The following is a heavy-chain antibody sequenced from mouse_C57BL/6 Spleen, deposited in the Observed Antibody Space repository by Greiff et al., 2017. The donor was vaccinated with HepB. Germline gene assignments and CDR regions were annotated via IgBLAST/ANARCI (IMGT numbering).Heavy chain of an antibody. V-gene: IGHV5-4*01. CDR2: ISDGGSYT. D-gene: IGHD1-1*01. Sequence: EVKLVESGGGLVKPGGSLKLSCAASGFTFSSYAMSWVRQTPEKRLEWVATISDGGSYTYYPDNVKGRFTISRDNVKNNLYLQMSHLKSEDTAMYYWAREGTTVVDPYYYAMDYWGQGTSVTVSS. J-gene: IGHJ4*01. CDR1: GFTFSSYA. CDR3: AREGTTVVDPYYYAMDY.